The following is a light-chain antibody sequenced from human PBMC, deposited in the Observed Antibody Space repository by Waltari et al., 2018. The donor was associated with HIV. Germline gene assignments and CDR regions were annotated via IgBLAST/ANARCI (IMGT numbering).Light chain of an antibody. J-gene: IGKJ5*01. CDR3: QRSSWPIT. Sequence: EIVLTQSPATLSLSPGESATLSCRASQSVGGYLAWYQQKSGQAPRLLIYYASNRATAIPARFSGSGSGTDFTLTISSLEPEDFAVYYCQRSSWPITFGQGTRLEIK. V-gene: IGKV3-11*01. CDR1: QSVGGY. CDR2: YAS.